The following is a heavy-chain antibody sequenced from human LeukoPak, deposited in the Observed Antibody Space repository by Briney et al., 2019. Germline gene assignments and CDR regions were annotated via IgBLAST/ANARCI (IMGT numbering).Heavy chain of an antibody. Sequence: PSQTLSLTCTVSGGSISSGNYYWRWIRQPAGKGLEWIGRINTSGSTNYNPSLKSRVTISIDTSKNQCSLKLSSVTAADTAGYYCARRMATIGEDYWGQGTLVTVSS. CDR1: GGSISSGNYY. CDR3: ARRMATIGEDY. J-gene: IGHJ4*02. V-gene: IGHV4-61*02. D-gene: IGHD5-24*01. CDR2: INTSGST.